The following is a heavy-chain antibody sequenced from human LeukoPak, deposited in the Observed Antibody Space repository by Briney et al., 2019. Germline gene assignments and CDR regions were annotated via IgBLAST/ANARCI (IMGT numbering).Heavy chain of an antibody. CDR2: FSAYDGNT. Sequence: GASVKVSCKASGYTFTSYGISWVRQAPGQGLEWMGWFSAYDGNTNYAQKLQGRVTMTTDTYTTTAYLELRSLRSEDTAVCYGARAHRGTYSSSSWGFDYWGQGTLVTVSS. V-gene: IGHV1-18*01. CDR1: GYTFTSYG. J-gene: IGHJ4*02. CDR3: ARAHRGTYSSSSWGFDY. D-gene: IGHD6-6*01.